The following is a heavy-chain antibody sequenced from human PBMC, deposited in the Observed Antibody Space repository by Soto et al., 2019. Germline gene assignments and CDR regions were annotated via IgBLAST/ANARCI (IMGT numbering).Heavy chain of an antibody. CDR3: ARGARGGYYESSGYSSWSV. J-gene: IGHJ6*02. CDR2: IIPIFGTA. V-gene: IGHV1-69*13. D-gene: IGHD3-22*01. Sequence: SVKVSCKASGGTFSSYAISWVRQAPGQGLEWMGGIIPIFGTANYAQKFQGRVTITADESTSTAYMELSSLRSEDTAVYYCARGARGGYYESSGYSSWSVWGQGTTGTVS. CDR1: GGTFSSYA.